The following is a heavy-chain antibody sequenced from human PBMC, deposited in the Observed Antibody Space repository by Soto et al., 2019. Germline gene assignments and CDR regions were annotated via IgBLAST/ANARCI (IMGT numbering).Heavy chain of an antibody. CDR1: GGSISSYS. V-gene: IGHV4-59*01. J-gene: IGHJ4*02. CDR2: IYYSGST. D-gene: IGHD2-21*02. CDR3: AREPRQGDRIYYFDS. Sequence: SETLSLTCTVSGGSISSYSWNWIRQPPGKGLEWIGYIYYSGSTNYNPSLKSRVSISVDTSKNQFSLELKSVTAADTAVYYCAREPRQGDRIYYFDSWGQGTLVTVSS.